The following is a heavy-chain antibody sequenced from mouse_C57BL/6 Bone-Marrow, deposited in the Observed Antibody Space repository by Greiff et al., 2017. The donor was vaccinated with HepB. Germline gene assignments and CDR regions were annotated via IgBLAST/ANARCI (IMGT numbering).Heavy chain of an antibody. V-gene: IGHV1-4*01. CDR3: AVYDYDYFDY. D-gene: IGHD2-4*01. CDR2: IYPSSGYT. CDR1: GYTFTSYT. Sequence: QVQLQQSGAELARPGASVKMSCKASGYTFTSYTMHWVKQRPGQGLEWIGYIYPSSGYTKYNQKFKDKATLTADKSSSTAYMQLSSLTSEDSAVYYCAVYDYDYFDYWGQGTTLTVSS. J-gene: IGHJ2*01.